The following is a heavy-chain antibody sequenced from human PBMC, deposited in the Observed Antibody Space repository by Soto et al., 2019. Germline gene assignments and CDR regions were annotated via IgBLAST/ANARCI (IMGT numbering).Heavy chain of an antibody. V-gene: IGHV4-30-4*01. CDR2: IYYSGRP. CDR3: ARDLGYSDASAPGGGLVS. Sequence: QVQLQESGPGLVKPSQTLSLTCTVSGGSISSGDYYWSWIRQPPGKGLEWIGYIYYSGRPYYTPSLNSRVTMSRDTSRNQFSLKLSSVIAADTAVYYCARDLGYSDASAPGGGLVSWGQGTLVTVSS. D-gene: IGHD3-16*01. J-gene: IGHJ1*01. CDR1: GGSISSGDYY.